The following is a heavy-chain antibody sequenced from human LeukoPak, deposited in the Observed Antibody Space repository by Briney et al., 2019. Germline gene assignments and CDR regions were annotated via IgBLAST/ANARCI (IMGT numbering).Heavy chain of an antibody. J-gene: IGHJ4*02. V-gene: IGHV3-30-3*01. CDR3: ARANRPFHTSGWYKDY. D-gene: IGHD6-19*01. CDR2: ISYDGSGQ. Sequence: PGGSLRLSCAASGFXFSSYAIRWVRQAPGKGQEWVALISYDGSGQYYTESVKGRFTISRDNSKNTLYLQVNSLRVEDTAVYYCARANRPFHTSGWYKDYWGQGTLVTVSS. CDR1: GFXFSSYA.